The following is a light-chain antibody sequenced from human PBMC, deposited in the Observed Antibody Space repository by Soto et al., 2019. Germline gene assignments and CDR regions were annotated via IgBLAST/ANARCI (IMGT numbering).Light chain of an antibody. J-gene: IGKJ1*01. V-gene: IGKV1-5*01. Sequence: DVQSVDPRSSRLASAGNRGTITCRASQSISSWLAWYQQKPGKAPKLLICDASNLESGVPSRFSGSGSGTEFTLTISHLQPDDFATYYCQQYENYWTFGQGTKVDI. CDR2: DAS. CDR3: QQYENYWT. CDR1: QSISSW.